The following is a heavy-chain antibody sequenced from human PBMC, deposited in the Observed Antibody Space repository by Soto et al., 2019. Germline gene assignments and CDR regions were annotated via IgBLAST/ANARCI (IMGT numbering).Heavy chain of an antibody. CDR1: GFTFSSRW. V-gene: IGHV3-74*01. CDR2: INSDGTTI. Sequence: GGSLRLSCAASGFTFSSRWMHWVRQAPGKGLVWVSRINSDGTTITYADSVKGRFTISRDNAKNTLYLQMNSLRAEDTAVYYCARGTQTTGTTRISDCWRHGTLVTFSS. D-gene: IGHD4-17*01. CDR3: ARGTQTTGTTRISDC. J-gene: IGHJ4*01.